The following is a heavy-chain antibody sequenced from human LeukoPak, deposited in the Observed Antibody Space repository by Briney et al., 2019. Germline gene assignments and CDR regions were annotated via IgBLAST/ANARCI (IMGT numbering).Heavy chain of an antibody. J-gene: IGHJ4*02. CDR1: GYTFTNCG. CDR2: ISAYTGNT. Sequence: ASVKVSCKASGYTFTNCGISWVRQAPGQGLEWMGWISAYTGNTNYAQNFQGRVTMTTDTSTSTAFMELRSLRSDDTAVYYCAREGSTDTAMDSYYFDYWGQGTLVTVSS. CDR3: AREGSTDTAMDSYYFDY. D-gene: IGHD5-18*01. V-gene: IGHV1-18*01.